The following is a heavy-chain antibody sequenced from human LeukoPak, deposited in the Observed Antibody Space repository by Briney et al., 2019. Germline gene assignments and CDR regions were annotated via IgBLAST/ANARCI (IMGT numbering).Heavy chain of an antibody. Sequence: ASVKVSCKASGYTFSDYHIHWLRQAPGQGLEWLGWINSNSGGTHYAQKFRGRVTMTRDPSITTAYMELSRLQSDDTAVYYCAKDLQSSYDYDTSGYYFVGYFFYMDVWGKGTTVTVSS. V-gene: IGHV1-2*02. D-gene: IGHD3-22*01. CDR2: INSNSGGT. CDR1: GYTFSDYH. J-gene: IGHJ6*03. CDR3: AKDLQSSYDYDTSGYYFVGYFFYMDV.